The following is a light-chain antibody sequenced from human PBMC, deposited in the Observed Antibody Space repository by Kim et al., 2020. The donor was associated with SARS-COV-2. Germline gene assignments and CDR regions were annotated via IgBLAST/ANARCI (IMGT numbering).Light chain of an antibody. J-gene: IGKJ2*01. Sequence: EIVMTQSPATLSVSPGERATLSCRASQSVSSNLAWYQQKPGQAPRLLIYGASTRATGIPARFSGSGSGTEFTLTISSLQSEDFAVYYCQQYNNWLRTFGQETKLEI. CDR2: GAS. CDR3: QQYNNWLRT. CDR1: QSVSSN. V-gene: IGKV3-15*01.